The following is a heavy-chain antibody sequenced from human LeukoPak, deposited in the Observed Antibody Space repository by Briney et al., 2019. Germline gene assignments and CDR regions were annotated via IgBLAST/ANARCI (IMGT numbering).Heavy chain of an antibody. Sequence: PSETLSLTCTVSGGSISSYYWSWIRQPPGKGLEWIGYIYYSGSTNYNPSLKSRVTISVDTSKNQFSLKLSSVTAADTAVYYCARKGGGYNYWYFDLWGRGTLVTVSS. D-gene: IGHD5-24*01. CDR1: GGSISSYY. J-gene: IGHJ2*01. CDR3: ARKGGGYNYWYFDL. V-gene: IGHV4-59*01. CDR2: IYYSGST.